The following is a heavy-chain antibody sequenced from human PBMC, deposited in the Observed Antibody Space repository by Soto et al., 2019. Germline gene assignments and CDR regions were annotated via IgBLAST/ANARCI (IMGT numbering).Heavy chain of an antibody. Sequence: GASVKVSCTASVYTFTIYDINWVRQAPGQGLEWMGWMNPNSGNTGYAQKFQGRVTMTRNTSISTAYMELSSLRSEDTAVYYCARLAPIVAPFAFDIWGQGTTVTVSS. CDR2: MNPNSGNT. J-gene: IGHJ3*02. CDR3: ARLAPIVAPFAFDI. CDR1: VYTFTIYD. D-gene: IGHD5-12*01. V-gene: IGHV1-8*01.